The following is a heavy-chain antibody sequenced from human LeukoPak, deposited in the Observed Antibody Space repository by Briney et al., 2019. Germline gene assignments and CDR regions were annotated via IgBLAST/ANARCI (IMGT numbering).Heavy chain of an antibody. CDR1: GFTFDDYA. CDR3: AKEGYSYGPRGFDY. J-gene: IGHJ4*02. Sequence: GGSLRLSCAASGFTFDDYAMHWVRQAPGKGLEWVSGIGWNSGSIGYADSVKGRFTISRDNAKNSLYLQMNSLRAEDTALYYCAKEGYSYGPRGFDYWGQGTLVTVSS. V-gene: IGHV3-9*01. CDR2: IGWNSGSI. D-gene: IGHD5-18*01.